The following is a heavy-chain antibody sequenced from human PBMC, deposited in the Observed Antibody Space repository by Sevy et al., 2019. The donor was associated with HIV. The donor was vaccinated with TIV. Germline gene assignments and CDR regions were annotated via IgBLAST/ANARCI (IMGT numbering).Heavy chain of an antibody. J-gene: IGHJ5*02. CDR2: IYYSGST. D-gene: IGHD6-19*01. CDR3: ARESSGWYANWFDP. Sequence: SETLSLTCTVSGGSISSYYWSWIRQPPGKGLEWIGSIYYSGSTNYNPSLKSRVTISVDTSKNQFSLKLSSVTAADTAVYYCARESSGWYANWFDPWGQGNLVTVSS. CDR1: GGSISSYY. V-gene: IGHV4-59*13.